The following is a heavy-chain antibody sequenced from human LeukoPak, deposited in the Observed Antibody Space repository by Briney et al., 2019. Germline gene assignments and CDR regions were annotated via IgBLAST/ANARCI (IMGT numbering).Heavy chain of an antibody. CDR2: LSGSGATT. CDR1: GSTFDTYA. D-gene: IGHD5-24*01. Sequence: GGSLRLSCAASGSTFDTYAMTWVRQAPGKGLERVSGLSGSGATTYYAASVKGRFTISRDNSKTTLNLQMNSLRAEDTAVYYCAKATAYNSYYFDCWGQGTLVTVSS. J-gene: IGHJ4*02. CDR3: AKATAYNSYYFDC. V-gene: IGHV3-23*01.